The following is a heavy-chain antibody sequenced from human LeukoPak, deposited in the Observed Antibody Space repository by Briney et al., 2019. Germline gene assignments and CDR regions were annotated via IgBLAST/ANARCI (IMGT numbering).Heavy chain of an antibody. J-gene: IGHJ4*02. V-gene: IGHV3-33*01. CDR1: AFTFSSFG. CDR2: IWYDGSNK. CDR3: ARDRETWYFDL. Sequence: PGGSLRLSCAASAFTFSSFGMHWVRQAPGKGLEWVAVIWYDGSNKYYADSVEGRFTISRDNSKNTLYLQMNSLRAEDTAVYYCARDRETWYFDLWGQGTLVTVSS.